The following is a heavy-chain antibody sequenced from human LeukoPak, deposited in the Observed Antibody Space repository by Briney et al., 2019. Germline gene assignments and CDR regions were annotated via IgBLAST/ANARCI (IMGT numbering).Heavy chain of an antibody. CDR2: INPSGGST. V-gene: IGHV1-46*01. J-gene: IGHJ6*02. CDR3: AREGQQLVLGGGYYYYGMDV. Sequence: GASVKVSCKASGYTFTSYYMHWVRQAPGQGLEWMGIINPSGGSTSYAQKFQGRVTMTRDTSTSTVYMELSSLRSDDTAVYYCAREGQQLVLGGGYYYYGMDVWGQGTTVTVSS. D-gene: IGHD6-13*01. CDR1: GYTFTSYY.